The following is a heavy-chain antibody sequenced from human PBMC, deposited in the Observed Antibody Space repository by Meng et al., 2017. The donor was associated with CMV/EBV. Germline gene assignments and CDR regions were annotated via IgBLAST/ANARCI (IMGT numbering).Heavy chain of an antibody. D-gene: IGHD1-14*01. CDR1: GGSISSGDYY. CDR3: ARVTSRVAGAFDY. J-gene: IGHJ4*02. V-gene: IGHV4-30-4*08. Sequence: QVRLLEAGPGLVKPSQTLSLTCTVSGGSISSGDYYWSWIRQPPGKGLEWTGYIYYSGSTYYNPSLKSRVTISVDTSKNQFSLKLSSVTAADTAVYYCARVTSRVAGAFDYWGQGTLVTVSS. CDR2: IYYSGST.